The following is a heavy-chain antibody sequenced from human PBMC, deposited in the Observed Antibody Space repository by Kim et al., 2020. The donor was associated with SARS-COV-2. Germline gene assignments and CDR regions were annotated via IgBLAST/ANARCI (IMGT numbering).Heavy chain of an antibody. CDR3: AKDRYSSSWDRTYFDY. CDR2: IWFDGSNK. V-gene: IGHV3-33*06. CDR1: GFTFSSYA. D-gene: IGHD6-13*01. Sequence: GGSLRLSCAASGFTFSSYAMHWVRQAPGKGLEWVAVIWFDGSNKYYADSVKGRFTISRDNSKNTLYLQMNSLRAADTAVYYCAKDRYSSSWDRTYFDYWG. J-gene: IGHJ4*01.